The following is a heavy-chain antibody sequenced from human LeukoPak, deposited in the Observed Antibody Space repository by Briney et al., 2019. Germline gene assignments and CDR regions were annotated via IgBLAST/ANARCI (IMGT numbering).Heavy chain of an antibody. J-gene: IGHJ4*02. D-gene: IGHD3-10*01. CDR1: GFTFSSYW. V-gene: IGHV3-30*02. Sequence: GGSLRLSCAASGFTFSSYWMSCVRQAPGKGLEWVAFIRYDGSNKYYADSVKGRFTISRDKSKNTLYLQMSSLRAEDTAVYYCAKDFVRYGSSIDYWGQGTLVTVSS. CDR3: AKDFVRYGSSIDY. CDR2: IRYDGSNK.